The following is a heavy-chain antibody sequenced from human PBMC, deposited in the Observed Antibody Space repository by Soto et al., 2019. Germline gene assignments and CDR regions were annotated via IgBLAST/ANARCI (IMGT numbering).Heavy chain of an antibody. CDR1: GGSISSGDYY. D-gene: IGHD3-3*01. CDR3: ARFLEWLTYNWFDP. V-gene: IGHV4-39*01. CDR2: VYFTGST. J-gene: IGHJ5*02. Sequence: PSETLSLTCTVSGGSISSGDYYWGWIRQSPGKGLECIGIVYFTGSTNYNPSLKSRVTMSVDRSRNQFSLQLTSLTAADTAVYYCARFLEWLTYNWFDPWGQGTLVTVSS.